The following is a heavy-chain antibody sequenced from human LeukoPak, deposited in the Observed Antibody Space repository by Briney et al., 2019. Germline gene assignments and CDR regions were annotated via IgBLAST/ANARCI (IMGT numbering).Heavy chain of an antibody. J-gene: IGHJ5*02. CDR3: APSPDGSGSYGTNSKIKNWFDP. CDR2: IVPIFGTA. CDR1: GGTFSSYA. D-gene: IGHD3-10*01. Sequence: ASVKVSCKASGGTFSSYAISWVRQAPGQGLEWMGGIVPIFGTANYAQKLQGRVTITADESTSTAYMELSSLRSEDTAVYYCAPSPDGSGSYGTNSKIKNWFDPWGQGALVTVSS. V-gene: IGHV1-69*13.